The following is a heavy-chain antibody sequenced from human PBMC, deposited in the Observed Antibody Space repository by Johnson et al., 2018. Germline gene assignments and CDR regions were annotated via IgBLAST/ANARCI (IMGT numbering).Heavy chain of an antibody. CDR3: ARVKGEDGFDS. Sequence: QVQLVQSGTEEKKPGSSVKVSCKASGGTFSSYTLSWVRQAPGQVLEWMGGVIPIFGTPNYAQKFQGRVTISANESTCTAYMERSSLRSEDTAGFYCARVKGEDGFDSWGQGTMLTVFS. D-gene: IGHD3-16*01. V-gene: IGHV1-69*12. J-gene: IGHJ3*02. CDR1: GGTFSSYT. CDR2: VIPIFGTP.